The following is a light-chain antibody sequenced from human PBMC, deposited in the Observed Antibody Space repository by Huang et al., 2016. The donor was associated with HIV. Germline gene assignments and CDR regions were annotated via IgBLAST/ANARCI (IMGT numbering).Light chain of an antibody. CDR2: LSS. CDR3: MQALQTPRT. V-gene: IGKV2-28*01. J-gene: IGKJ5*01. CDR1: QSLLHSHGYNY. Sequence: IVITQSPLSLPVTPGEPASISCRSSQSLLHSHGYNYLDWYVQKPGQAPQLLISLSSNRAAGVPDRFSASGSVTDFTLKISRGQAEDVGVYFCMQALQTPRTFGQGTRLEIK.